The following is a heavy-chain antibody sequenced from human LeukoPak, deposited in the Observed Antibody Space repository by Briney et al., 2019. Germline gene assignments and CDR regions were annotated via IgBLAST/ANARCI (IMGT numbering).Heavy chain of an antibody. V-gene: IGHV4-34*01. D-gene: IGHD2-2*01. J-gene: IGHJ6*03. Sequence: SETLSLTCAVYGGSFSGYYWSWIRQPPGKGLEWIGEINHSGSTNYNPSLKSRVTISVDTSKNQFSLKLSSVTAADTAVYYCARGDLVVVPAAQAAYYYMDVWGKGTTVTVSS. CDR3: ARGDLVVVPAAQAAYYYMDV. CDR2: INHSGST. CDR1: GGSFSGYY.